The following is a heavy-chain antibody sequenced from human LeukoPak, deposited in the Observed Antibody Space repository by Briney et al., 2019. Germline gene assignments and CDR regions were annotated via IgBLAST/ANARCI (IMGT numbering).Heavy chain of an antibody. CDR1: GFTFSSYA. CDR3: AKVGRQEFDY. Sequence: GGSLRLSCAASGFTFSSYAMSWVRQAPGKGLEWVSYISSSGSTIYYADSVKGRFTISRDNAKNSLYLQMNSLRAEDTAVYYCAKVGRQEFDYWGQGTLVTVSS. CDR2: ISSSGSTI. V-gene: IGHV3-48*04. J-gene: IGHJ4*02.